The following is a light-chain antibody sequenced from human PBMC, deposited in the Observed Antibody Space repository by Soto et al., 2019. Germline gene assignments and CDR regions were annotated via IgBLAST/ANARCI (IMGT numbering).Light chain of an antibody. CDR3: ETWDSNTRV. J-gene: IGLJ2*01. CDR1: SGHSSYI. V-gene: IGLV4-60*03. Sequence: QPVLTQSSSASASLGSSVKLTCTLSSGHSSYIIAWHQQQPGKAPRYLMKLEGSGSYNKGSGAPDRFSGSSSGADRYLTIANLQSEDEADYYCETWDSNTRVFGGGTKLTVL. CDR2: LEGSGSY.